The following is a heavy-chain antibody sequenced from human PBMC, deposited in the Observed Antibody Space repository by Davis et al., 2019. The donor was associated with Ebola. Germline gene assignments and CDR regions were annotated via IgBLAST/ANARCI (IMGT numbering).Heavy chain of an antibody. V-gene: IGHV1-46*01. J-gene: IGHJ4*02. CDR2: INPSGGST. CDR1: GYTFTSYY. Sequence: AASVTVSCQASGYTFTSYYMHWVRQAPGQGLEWMGIINPSGGSTSYAQKFQGRVTMTRDTSTSTVYMELSSLRSEDTAVYYCARRILWFGESPTYYFDYWGQGTLVTVSS. D-gene: IGHD3-10*01. CDR3: ARRILWFGESPTYYFDY.